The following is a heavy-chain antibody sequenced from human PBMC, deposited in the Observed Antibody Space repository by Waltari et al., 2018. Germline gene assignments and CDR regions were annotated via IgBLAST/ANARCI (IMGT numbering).Heavy chain of an antibody. CDR2: INKDGSSI. D-gene: IGHD2-15*01. Sequence: EVQLVESGGRLVPPGGSLRISCAVSGFTFSNSWMHWVRQAPGKGLVWVSRINKDGSSISYADSVEGRFTISRDNAKNTLYLQMNSLRAEDTGVYYCAREGPQLSDYMDVWGKGTTVNVSS. J-gene: IGHJ6*03. CDR1: GFTFSNSW. CDR3: AREGPQLSDYMDV. V-gene: IGHV3-74*01.